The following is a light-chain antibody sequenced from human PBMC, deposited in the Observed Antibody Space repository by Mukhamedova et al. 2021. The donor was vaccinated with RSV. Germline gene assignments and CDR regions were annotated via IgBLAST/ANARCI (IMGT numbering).Light chain of an antibody. CDR2: AAS. CDR3: QNYDSAPLT. Sequence: WYQRRVHGNAPKLLIYAASTLQSGVPSRFSGSGSETDFTLTISSLQPEDVATYYCQNYDSAPLTFGGGTEVEIK. V-gene: IGKV1-27*01. J-gene: IGKJ4*01.